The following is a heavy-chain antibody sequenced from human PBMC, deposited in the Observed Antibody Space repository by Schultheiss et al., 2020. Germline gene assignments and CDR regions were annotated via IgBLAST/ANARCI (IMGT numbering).Heavy chain of an antibody. CDR2: IYYSGST. D-gene: IGHD3-22*01. Sequence: TLSLTCTVSGGSISSGGYYWSWIRQHPGKGLEWIGSIYYSGSTNYNPSLKSRVTISVDTSKNQFSLKLSSVTAADTAVYYCARVTSPAYDSSGYYPTFYYYMDVWGKGTTVTVSS. V-gene: IGHV4-61*08. J-gene: IGHJ6*03. CDR3: ARVTSPAYDSSGYYPTFYYYMDV. CDR1: GGSISSGGYY.